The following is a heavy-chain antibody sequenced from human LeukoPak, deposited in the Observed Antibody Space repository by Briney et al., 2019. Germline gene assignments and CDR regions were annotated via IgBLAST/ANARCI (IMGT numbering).Heavy chain of an antibody. D-gene: IGHD2-21*01. V-gene: IGHV3-23*01. J-gene: IGHJ6*02. CDR2: ISGSGGST. Sequence: GGSLRLSCVASGFTFSASAMTWVRQAPGKGLEWVSAISGSGGSTDYTDSVKGRFTISRDNSKNTLYLQMNSLRVEDTAVYYCATTYLYYYYGMDVWGQGTTVTVSS. CDR1: GFTFSASA. CDR3: ATTYLYYYYGMDV.